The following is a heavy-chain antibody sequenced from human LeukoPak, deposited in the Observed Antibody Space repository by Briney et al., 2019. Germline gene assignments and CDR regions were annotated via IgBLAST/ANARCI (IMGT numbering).Heavy chain of an antibody. CDR3: AREDYGSRSGDY. D-gene: IGHD3-10*01. Sequence: PGGSLRLSCAASGFIFSRYSMNWVRQAPGKGLEWVSSISSSSSYIYYAGSVKGRFTISRDNAKNSLYLQMNSLRAEDTAVYYCAREDYGSRSGDYWGQGTLVTVST. CDR1: GFIFSRYS. V-gene: IGHV3-21*01. J-gene: IGHJ4*02. CDR2: ISSSSSYI.